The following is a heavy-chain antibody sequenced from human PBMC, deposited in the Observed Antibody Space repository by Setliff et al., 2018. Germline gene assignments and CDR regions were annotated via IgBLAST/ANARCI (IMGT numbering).Heavy chain of an antibody. D-gene: IGHD6-13*01. CDR3: ARHFSSSWYFDY. J-gene: IGHJ4*02. Sequence: PSETLSLTCTVSGYSISSGHYWGWIRQPPGKGLEWIGSISHSGSTYYNPSLRSRVTISLDTSKNQFSLTLTSVTATDTAVYYCARHFSSSWYFDYWGQGTQVTVSS. CDR2: ISHSGST. V-gene: IGHV4-38-2*02. CDR1: GYSISSGHY.